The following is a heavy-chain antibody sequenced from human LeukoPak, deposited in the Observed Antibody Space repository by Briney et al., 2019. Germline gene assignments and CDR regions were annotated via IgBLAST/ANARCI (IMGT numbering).Heavy chain of an antibody. CDR1: GFTFSSYA. D-gene: IGHD2-2*01. V-gene: IGHV3-23*01. Sequence: GGSLRPSCAASGFTFSSYAMSWVRQAPGKGLEWVSAISGSGGSTYYADSVKGRFTISRDNSKNKLYLQMNSLRADDTAVYYCAKGVSTVVVRDAIGGYGDYWGQGTLVTVSS. CDR2: ISGSGGST. CDR3: AKGVSTVVVRDAIGGYGDY. J-gene: IGHJ4*02.